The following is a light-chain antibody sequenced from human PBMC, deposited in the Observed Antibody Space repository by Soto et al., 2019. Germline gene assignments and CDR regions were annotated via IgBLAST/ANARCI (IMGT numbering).Light chain of an antibody. Sequence: QSVLTQPASMSGSPGQSVTISCTGTSNDIGVYNYVSWYQQHPGKAPKLMIYDVSDRPSGVSSRFSGSKSGNTASLTISGPQAEAEADYYCNSRTGGTTPEVFGGGTKLTVL. V-gene: IGLV2-14*03. J-gene: IGLJ2*01. CDR1: SNDIGVYNY. CDR2: DVS. CDR3: NSRTGGTTPEV.